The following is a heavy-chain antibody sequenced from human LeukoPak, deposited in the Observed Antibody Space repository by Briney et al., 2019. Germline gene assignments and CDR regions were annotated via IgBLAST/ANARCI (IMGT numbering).Heavy chain of an antibody. J-gene: IGHJ4*02. V-gene: IGHV3-33*01. CDR1: GFTFSSYG. CDR3: ARDSGSGYYNVG. D-gene: IGHD3-22*01. CDR2: IWYDGSNK. Sequence: GGSLRLSCAASGFTFSSYGMHWVRQAPCKGLEWVAVIWYDGSNKYYADSVKGRFTISRDNSKNTLYLQMNSLRAEDTAVYYCARDSGSGYYNVGWGQGTLVTVSS.